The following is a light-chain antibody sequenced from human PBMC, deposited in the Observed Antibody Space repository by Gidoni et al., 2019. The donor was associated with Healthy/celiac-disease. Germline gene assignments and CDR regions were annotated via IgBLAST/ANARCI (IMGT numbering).Light chain of an antibody. Sequence: EIVLTQSPATLSLSPGERATLSCRASQSVSSYLAWYQLKPGQAPSLLIYDASNRATGIPARFSGSGSGTDFTLTICSLEPEDFAVYYCQQRSNWPPITFGQGTRLEIK. CDR1: QSVSSY. CDR3: QQRSNWPPIT. CDR2: DAS. V-gene: IGKV3-11*01. J-gene: IGKJ5*01.